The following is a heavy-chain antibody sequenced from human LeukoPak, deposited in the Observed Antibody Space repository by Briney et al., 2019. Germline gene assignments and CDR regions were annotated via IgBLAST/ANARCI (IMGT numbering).Heavy chain of an antibody. Sequence: SETLSLTCTVSGGSLSSSSYYWGWPPQPPGRGLEGLGSIYYSESTYHNPSLKSRVTISVDTSKNQFCVKLSSVTAADTAVNYCARRSYHNWFDRWGQGTLVTVSS. CDR2: IYYSEST. J-gene: IGHJ5*02. CDR1: GGSLSSSSYY. V-gene: IGHV4-39*01. CDR3: ARRSYHNWFDR.